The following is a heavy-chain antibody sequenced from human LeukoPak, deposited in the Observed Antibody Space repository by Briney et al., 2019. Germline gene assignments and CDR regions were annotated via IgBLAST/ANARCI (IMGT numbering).Heavy chain of an antibody. V-gene: IGHV4-59*01. D-gene: IGHD3-10*01. Sequence: SETLSLTCTVSGGSISSYYWSWIRQPPGKGLEWIGYIYYSGSTNYNPSLKSRVTISVDTSKNQFSLKLSSVTAADTAVYYCARAVRGVTDYWGQGTLVTVSS. CDR3: ARAVRGVTDY. CDR2: IYYSGST. CDR1: GGSISSYY. J-gene: IGHJ4*02.